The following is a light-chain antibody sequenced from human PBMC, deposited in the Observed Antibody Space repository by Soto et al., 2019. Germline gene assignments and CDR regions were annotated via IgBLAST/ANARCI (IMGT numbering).Light chain of an antibody. CDR1: GSDVGNYNY. CDR3: ASYAGSKGVL. V-gene: IGLV2-8*01. J-gene: IGLJ3*02. Sequence: QPVLTQPPSASGSPGQSVTISCTGTGSDVGNYNYVSWYQQHPGKAPKLVIYEVNKRPSGVPDRFSGSKSGNTASLTVSGLQAEDEADYYCASYAGSKGVLFGGGTKLTVL. CDR2: EVN.